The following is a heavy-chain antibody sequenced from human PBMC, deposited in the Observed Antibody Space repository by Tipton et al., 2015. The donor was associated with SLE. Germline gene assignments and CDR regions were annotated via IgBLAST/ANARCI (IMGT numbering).Heavy chain of an antibody. CDR2: INHSGST. V-gene: IGHV4-34*01. D-gene: IGHD2/OR15-2a*01. Sequence: GLVKPSETLSLTCTVSGGSISSYYWSWIRQPPGKGLEWIGEINHSGSTNYNPSLKSRVTISVDTSKNQFSLKLSSVTAADTAVYYCARARLYSSSTTWYYYMDVWGKGTTVTVSS. J-gene: IGHJ6*03. CDR1: GGSISSYY. CDR3: ARARLYSSSTTWYYYMDV.